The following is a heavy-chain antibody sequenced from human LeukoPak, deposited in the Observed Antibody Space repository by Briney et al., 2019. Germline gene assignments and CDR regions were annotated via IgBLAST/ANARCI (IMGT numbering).Heavy chain of an antibody. V-gene: IGHV4-34*01. CDR2: MNHSGTT. J-gene: IGHJ4*02. CDR1: GGAFSGYY. Sequence: SETLSLTCAVYGGAFSGYYWNWIRQPPGKGLEWIGEMNHSGTTKHNPSLKSRVSISLDTSKNQFSLKLTSVTAADTAVYYCARRSTKENGFDFWGQGTLVTVSS. CDR3: ARRSTKENGFDF. D-gene: IGHD1-1*01.